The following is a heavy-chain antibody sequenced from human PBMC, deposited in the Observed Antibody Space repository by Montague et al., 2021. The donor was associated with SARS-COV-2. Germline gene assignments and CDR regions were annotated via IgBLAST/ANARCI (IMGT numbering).Heavy chain of an antibody. J-gene: IGHJ4*02. V-gene: IGHV4-4*07. D-gene: IGHD3-10*01. CDR1: GDSITNHY. Sequence: SETLSLTCSVSGDSITNHYWSWIRQPAGKGLEWIGRMHFTGKTNFSPFFSSRLTMSADTSKNQFSLKLTSVTAAGTAIYFCARDRFDFGAGRQGTIDFWGLGTLVTVSS. CDR3: ARDRFDFGAGRQGTIDF. CDR2: MHFTGKT.